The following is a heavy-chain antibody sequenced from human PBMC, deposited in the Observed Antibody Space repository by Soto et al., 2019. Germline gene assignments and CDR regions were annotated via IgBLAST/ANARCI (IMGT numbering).Heavy chain of an antibody. CDR3: ARSIRGPRRFNGMLV. CDR1: GFSLTSPGMC. Sequence: DPGHTRENPTETLTLTRTFSGFSLTSPGMCVSWIRQPPGKALEWLALIERDDDDKYYSTSLKTRLTISKDTRKHHVVPTMANMDPADTGTYYCARSIRGPRRFNGMLVLCQGT. J-gene: IGHJ6*02. CDR2: IERDDDDK. V-gene: IGHV2-70*13. D-gene: IGHD1-20*01.